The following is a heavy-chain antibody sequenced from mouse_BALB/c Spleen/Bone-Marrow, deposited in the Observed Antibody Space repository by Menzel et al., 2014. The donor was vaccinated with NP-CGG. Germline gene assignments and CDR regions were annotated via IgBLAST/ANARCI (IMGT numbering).Heavy chain of an antibody. D-gene: IGHD2-14*01. CDR1: GFNIKDTY. J-gene: IGHJ1*01. CDR3: ASYRYGWYFDV. Sequence: EVQLQQSGAELVKPGASVKLSCTAPGFNIKDTYLHWVKQRPEQGLDWIGRIDPAIFTKYDPKFQGKATITADTSSNTAYLHLSSLTSEDTAVYYCASYRYGWYFDVWGAGTTVPVPS. CDR2: IDPAIFT. V-gene: IGHV14-3*02.